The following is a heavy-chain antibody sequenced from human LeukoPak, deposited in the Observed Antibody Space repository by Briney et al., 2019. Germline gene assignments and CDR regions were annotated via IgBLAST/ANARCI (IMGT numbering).Heavy chain of an antibody. V-gene: IGHV3-53*01. Sequence: GGSLRLSCAASGFTVSSIYMSWVRQVPGKGLEWVSVIYSGGDTYYADSVMGRFTTSSDNTKNTPYLQLNSLRAADKTGDYCVRAVTRWPRGYFDCWGQGTLVTVSS. D-gene: IGHD5-24*01. CDR1: GFTVSSIY. J-gene: IGHJ4*02. CDR3: VRAVTRWPRGYFDC. CDR2: IYSGGDT.